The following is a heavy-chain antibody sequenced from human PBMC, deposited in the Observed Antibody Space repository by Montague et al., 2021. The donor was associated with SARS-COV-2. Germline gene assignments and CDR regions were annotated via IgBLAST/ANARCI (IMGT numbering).Heavy chain of an antibody. CDR3: ARVGIVVVPAAIVTLSYYYYMDV. CDR2: IYYSGST. Sequence: SETLSLTCTVPGGSISSSSYYWGWIRQPPGKGLEWIGSIYYSGSTYYNPSLKSRVTISVDTSKNQFSLKLSSVTAADTAVYYCARVGIVVVPAAIVTLSYYYYMDVWGKGTTVTVSS. V-gene: IGHV4-39*07. J-gene: IGHJ6*03. D-gene: IGHD2-2*02. CDR1: GGSISSSSYY.